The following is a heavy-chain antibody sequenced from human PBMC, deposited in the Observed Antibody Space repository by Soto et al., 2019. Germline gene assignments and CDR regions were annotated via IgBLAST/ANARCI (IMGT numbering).Heavy chain of an antibody. D-gene: IGHD3-16*02. Sequence: VSVKVSCKASGYTFTSYYMHWVRQAPGQGLEWMGIINPSGGSTSYAQKFQGRVTMTRDTSTSTVYMELSSLRSEDTAVYYCARDRRDYDYIWGSYRPPYYYMDVWGKGTTVTVSS. V-gene: IGHV1-46*03. CDR1: GYTFTSYY. CDR2: INPSGGST. CDR3: ARDRRDYDYIWGSYRPPYYYMDV. J-gene: IGHJ6*03.